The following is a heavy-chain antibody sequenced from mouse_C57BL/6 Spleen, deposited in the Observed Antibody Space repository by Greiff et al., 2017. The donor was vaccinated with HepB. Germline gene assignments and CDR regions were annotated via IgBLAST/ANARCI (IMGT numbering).Heavy chain of an antibody. J-gene: IGHJ2*01. CDR2: IYPGDGDT. Sequence: QVQLKESGPELVKPGASVKISCKASGYAFSSSWMNWVKQRPGKGLEWIGRIYPGDGDTNYNGKFKGKANMTADKSSSTAYRQLGSLTSEDSAVCCCERLTTVVAGYYFDYWGQGTTLTVSS. D-gene: IGHD1-1*01. CDR3: ERLTTVVAGYYFDY. CDR1: GYAFSSSW. V-gene: IGHV1-82*01.